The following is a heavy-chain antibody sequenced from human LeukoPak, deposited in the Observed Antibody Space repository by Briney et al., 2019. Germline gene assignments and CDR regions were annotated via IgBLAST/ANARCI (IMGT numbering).Heavy chain of an antibody. D-gene: IGHD6-19*01. CDR2: MNPNSGNT. CDR3: ARSTHSSGWDY. J-gene: IGHJ4*02. CDR1: GYTFTSYD. V-gene: IGHV1-8*03. Sequence: GASVKVSCKASGYTFTSYDINWVRQATGQGREWMGWMNPNSGNTGYAQKFQGRVTITRNTSISTAYMELSSLRSEDTAVYYCARSTHSSGWDYWGQGTLVTVSS.